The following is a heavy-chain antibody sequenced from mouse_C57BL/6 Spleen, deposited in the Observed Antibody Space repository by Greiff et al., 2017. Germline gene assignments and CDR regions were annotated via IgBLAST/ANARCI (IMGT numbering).Heavy chain of an antibody. J-gene: IGHJ4*01. CDR3: ARSVSSFSTVDC. D-gene: IGHD1-1*01. Sequence: EVQLQQSGPELVKPGASVKISCKASGYSFTSSYMNWVKQRTEKSLEWIGWINPSDGGTTYNQKFKAKATLTADKSSSTAYMQLTSLTSEDSAVYYCARSVSSFSTVDCGDRGTAVTAS. CDR1: GYSFTSSY. CDR2: INPSDGGT. V-gene: IGHV1-42*01.